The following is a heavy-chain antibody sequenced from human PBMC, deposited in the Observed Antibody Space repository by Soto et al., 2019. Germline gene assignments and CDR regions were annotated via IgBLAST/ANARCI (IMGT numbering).Heavy chain of an antibody. J-gene: IGHJ4*02. Sequence: QITLKESGPTLVKPTQTLTLTCTFSGFSLSTSGVGVGWIRQPPGKALEWLALIYWDNDKRYSPSLKTRLTITKDTSKNQVVLTMTNMDPVDTATYYCAQLAGTVGFFDYWGQGTLVTVSS. CDR1: GFSLSTSGVG. D-gene: IGHD6-19*01. CDR2: IYWDNDK. CDR3: AQLAGTVGFFDY. V-gene: IGHV2-5*02.